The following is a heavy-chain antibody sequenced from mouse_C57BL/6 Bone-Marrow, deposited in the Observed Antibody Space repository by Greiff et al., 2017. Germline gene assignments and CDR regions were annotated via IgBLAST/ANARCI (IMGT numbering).Heavy chain of an antibody. D-gene: IGHD2-12*01. J-gene: IGHJ2*01. CDR1: GYTFTNYW. CDR3: ARYRLNYFDY. CDR2: IYPGGGYT. Sequence: VKLVESGAELVRPGTSVKMSCKASGYTFTNYWIGWAKQRPGHGLEWIGDIYPGGGYTNYNEKFKGKATLTADKSSSTAYMQFSSLTSEDSAIYYCARYRLNYFDYWGQGTTLTVSS. V-gene: IGHV1-63*01.